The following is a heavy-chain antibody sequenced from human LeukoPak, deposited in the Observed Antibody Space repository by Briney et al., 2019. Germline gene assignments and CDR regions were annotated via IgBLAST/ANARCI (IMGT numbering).Heavy chain of an antibody. Sequence: SETLSLTCTVSGGSISSSSYYWSWIRQPAGKGLEWIGRIYPSGSTNYNPSLKSRVTMSVDTSKNQFSLKLSSVTAADTAVYYCARDLPFQLLYGHDAFDIWGQGTMVTVSS. V-gene: IGHV4-61*02. CDR2: IYPSGST. CDR1: GGSISSSSYY. CDR3: ARDLPFQLLYGHDAFDI. D-gene: IGHD2-2*02. J-gene: IGHJ3*02.